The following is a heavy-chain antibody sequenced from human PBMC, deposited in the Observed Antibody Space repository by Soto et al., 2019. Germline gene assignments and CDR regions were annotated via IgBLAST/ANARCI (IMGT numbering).Heavy chain of an antibody. D-gene: IGHD3-3*01. V-gene: IGHV3-74*01. CDR1: GITFSTYQ. J-gene: IGHJ4*02. CDR2: IKSDGTVT. Sequence: VQLVESGGGLVQPGGSLRLSCVVSGITFSTYQMHWVRQAPGKGLVWVSHIKSDGTVTHYTDSVRGRFIISRDNAKNTLFLQMNIVRAEDTAVYYCVRENYDFWSGYYLDYWGQGTLVTVSS. CDR3: VRENYDFWSGYYLDY.